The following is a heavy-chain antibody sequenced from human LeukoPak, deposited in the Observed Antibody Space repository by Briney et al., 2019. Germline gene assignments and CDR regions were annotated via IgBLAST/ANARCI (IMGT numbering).Heavy chain of an antibody. Sequence: SETLSLTCAVYGGSFSGYYWSWIRQPPGKGLEWIGEINDSGSTNYNPSLKSRVTVSVDTSKNQFSLKLSSVTAADTAVYYCARPCSSTSCYTLDAFDIWGQGTMVTVSS. D-gene: IGHD2-2*02. CDR3: ARPCSSTSCYTLDAFDI. J-gene: IGHJ3*02. CDR2: INDSGST. CDR1: GGSFSGYY. V-gene: IGHV4-34*01.